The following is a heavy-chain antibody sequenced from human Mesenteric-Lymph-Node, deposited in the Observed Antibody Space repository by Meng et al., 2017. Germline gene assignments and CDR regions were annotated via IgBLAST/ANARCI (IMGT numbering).Heavy chain of an antibody. V-gene: IGHV3-66*02. CDR3: ARDRGYGSGSFYPDY. Sequence: GESLKISCAVSGFTFRSYWMHWVRQAPGKGPEWVSLLTTGGRTAYSDSVKGRFTISRDSSRNTLYLQMSSLRIEDTALYYCARDRGYGSGSFYPDYWGQGTLVTVSS. CDR1: GFTFRSYW. J-gene: IGHJ4*02. D-gene: IGHD3-10*01. CDR2: LTTGGRT.